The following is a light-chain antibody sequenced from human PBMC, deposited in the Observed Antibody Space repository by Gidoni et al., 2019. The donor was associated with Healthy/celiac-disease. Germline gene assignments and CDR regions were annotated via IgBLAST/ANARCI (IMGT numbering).Light chain of an antibody. CDR1: QGMSSY. J-gene: IGKJ4*01. Sequence: IRMTQSPSSLSASTGDRVTITCRASQGMSSYLAWYQQKQGKAPKLLIYAASTLQSGVPSRFSGSGSGTDFTLPISCLQSEDFATYYCQQYYSYPLTFGGGTKVEIK. V-gene: IGKV1-8*01. CDR2: AAS. CDR3: QQYYSYPLT.